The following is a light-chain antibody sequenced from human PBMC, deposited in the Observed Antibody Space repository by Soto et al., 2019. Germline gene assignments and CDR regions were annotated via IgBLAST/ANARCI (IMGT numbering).Light chain of an antibody. J-gene: IGKJ5*01. CDR3: QQYGSSPIT. CDR2: GAS. Sequence: EIVLTQSPVTLSLSPGERATLSCRASQTVISNYLAWYQQKPGQAPRLLIYGASSRATGIPDRFSGSGSGTDFTLTISRLEPEDFAVYYCQQYGSSPITFGQGTRLEIK. CDR1: QTVISNY. V-gene: IGKV3-20*01.